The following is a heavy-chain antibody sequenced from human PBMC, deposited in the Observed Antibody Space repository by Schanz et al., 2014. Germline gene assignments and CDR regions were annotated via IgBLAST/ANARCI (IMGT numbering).Heavy chain of an antibody. CDR1: GYTFSSNA. Sequence: EVQLVESGGGLVQPGGSLRLSCAASGYTFSSNAMSWVRQAPGKGLVWVSRTSNDGSFTTFADSVKGRFTISRDNAKNTLYLQMNSLRAEDTAVYYCVRDTDYHFDYWGQGTLVTVSS. J-gene: IGHJ4*02. V-gene: IGHV3-74*01. CDR3: VRDTDYHFDY. D-gene: IGHD4-17*01. CDR2: TSNDGSFT.